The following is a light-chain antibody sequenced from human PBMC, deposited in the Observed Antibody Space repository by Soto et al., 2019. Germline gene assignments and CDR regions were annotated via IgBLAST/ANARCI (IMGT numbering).Light chain of an antibody. Sequence: DIVMTQSPATLSVSPGGIATLSCSASQSVSSNLAWYQQKPGQAPRLLIYGASTRATGIPARFSGSGSGTGFTLTISSLQSEDFAVYYCQKYNNWPINFGQGTRLEIK. J-gene: IGKJ5*01. V-gene: IGKV3-15*01. CDR2: GAS. CDR1: QSVSSN. CDR3: QKYNNWPIN.